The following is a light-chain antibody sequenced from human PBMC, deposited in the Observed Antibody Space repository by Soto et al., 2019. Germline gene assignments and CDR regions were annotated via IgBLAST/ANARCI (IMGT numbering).Light chain of an antibody. Sequence: DIQLTHSPSTLSGSVLNRVTITCRASQTISSWLAWYQQKPGKAPKLLIYKASTLKSGVPSRFSGSGSGTEFTLTISSLQPDDFATYYCRHYNSYSEAFGQGTKVDIK. CDR1: QTISSW. CDR2: KAS. CDR3: RHYNSYSEA. V-gene: IGKV1-5*03. J-gene: IGKJ1*01.